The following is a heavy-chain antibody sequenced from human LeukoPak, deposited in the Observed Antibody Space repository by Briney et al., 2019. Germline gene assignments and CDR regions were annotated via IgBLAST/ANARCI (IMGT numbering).Heavy chain of an antibody. V-gene: IGHV4-39*01. J-gene: IGHJ5*02. CDR3: ARRPGNWFDP. CDR1: GGSISSSSYY. Sequence: PSETLSLTCTVSGGSISSSSYYWGWIRQPPGKGREWIGSIYYSGSTYYNPSLKSRVTISVDTSKNPFSLKLSSVTAADTAVYYCARRPGNWFDPWGQGTLVTVSS. CDR2: IYYSGST.